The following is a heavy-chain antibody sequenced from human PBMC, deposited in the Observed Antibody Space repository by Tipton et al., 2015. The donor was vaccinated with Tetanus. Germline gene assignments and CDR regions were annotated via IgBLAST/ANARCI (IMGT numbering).Heavy chain of an antibody. CDR3: VRGRGLGAYSYGFEY. Sequence: TLSLTCAVSGGSISSGGYSWTWIRQPPGKGLQWIGYMYYSGTTHYNPSLKSRVTISVDTSNNHFSLKLSSVTAADTAVYYCVRGRGLGAYSYGFEYWGQGALVTVSS. CDR1: GGSISSGGYS. J-gene: IGHJ4*02. V-gene: IGHV4-30-2*05. D-gene: IGHD5-18*01. CDR2: MYYSGTT.